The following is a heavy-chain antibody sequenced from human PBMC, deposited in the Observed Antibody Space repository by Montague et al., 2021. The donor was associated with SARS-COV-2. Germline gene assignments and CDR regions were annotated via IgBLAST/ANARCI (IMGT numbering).Heavy chain of an antibody. J-gene: IGHJ5*02. Sequence: SEILSLTCTVSGVSVSNRYTHWSWIRQSPGKGLEWIGHIDYGGSPNYSPSLHSRVTISLDTSKNQLSLRLNSATAADTAVYYCATYWQGGSGRGSWGQGTLVTVSS. CDR2: IDYGGSP. CDR1: GVSVSNRYTH. CDR3: ATYWQGGSGRGS. D-gene: IGHD3-10*01. V-gene: IGHV4-61*01.